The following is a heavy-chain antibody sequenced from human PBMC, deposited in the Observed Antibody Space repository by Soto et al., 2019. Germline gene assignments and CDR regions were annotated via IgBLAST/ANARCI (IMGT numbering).Heavy chain of an antibody. V-gene: IGHV5-51*01. CDR1: GYSFTSYW. CDR2: IYPGDSDT. Sequence: GESLKISCKGSGYSFTSYWIGWVRQMPGKGLEWMGIIYPGDSDTRYSPSFQGQVTISADKSISTAYLQWSSLKASDTAMYYCARQGDYGDYVYQFYYYYGMDVWGQGTTVTVSS. D-gene: IGHD4-17*01. J-gene: IGHJ6*02. CDR3: ARQGDYGDYVYQFYYYYGMDV.